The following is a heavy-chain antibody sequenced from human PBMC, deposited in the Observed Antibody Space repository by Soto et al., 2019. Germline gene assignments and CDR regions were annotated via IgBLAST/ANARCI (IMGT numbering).Heavy chain of an antibody. V-gene: IGHV4-30-2*01. CDR3: ARVTVANRFAGVGYYYGMHV. D-gene: IGHD5-12*01. CDR2: IYHSGST. CDR1: GGSISSGGYS. J-gene: IGHJ6*02. Sequence: PSETLSLTCAVSGGSISSGGYSWSWIRQPPGKGLEWIGYIYHSGSTYYNPSLKSRVTISVDRSKNQFSLKLSSVTAADTAVYYCARVTVANRFAGVGYYYGMHVWGQGTTATVYS.